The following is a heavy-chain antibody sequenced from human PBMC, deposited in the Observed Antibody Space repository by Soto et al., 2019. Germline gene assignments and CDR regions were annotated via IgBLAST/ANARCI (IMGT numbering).Heavy chain of an antibody. CDR1: GVSISTADYY. D-gene: IGHD3-10*01. V-gene: IGHV4-31*11. J-gene: IGHJ4*02. Sequence: PSDTLSLTCAVTGVSISTADYYWSWIRHHPGKGLEWIGYIYYSGTTYYYPSLESRLTISLDTSKNEFSPSLSSVTDADTAVYYCESTYYNLNSGPFDSWRQGTLVTVSS. CDR2: IYYSGTT. CDR3: ESTYYNLNSGPFDS.